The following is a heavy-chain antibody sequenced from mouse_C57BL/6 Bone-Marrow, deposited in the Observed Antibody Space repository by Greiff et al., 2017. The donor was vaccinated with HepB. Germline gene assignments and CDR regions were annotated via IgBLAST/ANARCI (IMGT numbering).Heavy chain of an antibody. CDR2: IHPNSGST. Sequence: VKLQQPGAEQVKPGASVKLSCKASGYTFTSYWMHWVKQRPGQGLEWIGMIHPNSGSTNYNEKFKSKATLTVDKSSSTAYMQLSSLTSEDSAVYYCARRTTVAPMDYWGQGTSVTVSS. CDR1: GYTFTSYW. CDR3: ARRTTVAPMDY. D-gene: IGHD1-1*01. J-gene: IGHJ4*01. V-gene: IGHV1-64*01.